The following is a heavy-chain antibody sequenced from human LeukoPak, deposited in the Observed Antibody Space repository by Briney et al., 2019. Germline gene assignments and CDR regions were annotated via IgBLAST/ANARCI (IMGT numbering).Heavy chain of an antibody. CDR3: ARERHGGYSYGFSFDY. CDR1: GGSINSHY. D-gene: IGHD5-18*01. Sequence: SETLSLTCTVSGGSINSHYWNWIRQSAGKGLEWIGRIYIGGSTNYNPSLKSRVTMSLDASKNQVSVNLNSVTAADTAIYYCARERHGGYSYGFSFDYWGQGTLVTVSS. V-gene: IGHV4-4*07. CDR2: IYIGGST. J-gene: IGHJ4*02.